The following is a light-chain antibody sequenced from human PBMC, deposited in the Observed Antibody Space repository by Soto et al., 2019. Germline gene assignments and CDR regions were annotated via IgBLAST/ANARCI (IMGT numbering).Light chain of an antibody. V-gene: IGLV2-23*01. Sequence: QSALTQPASVSGSPGQSITISCTGTSSEVGTYNLVSWYQQHPGKVPKLIISETTKRPSGVSDRFSGSKSGNTASLTISGLQAEDEADYHCCSYAGTTTLYVFGTGTKLTVL. J-gene: IGLJ1*01. CDR2: ETT. CDR1: SSEVGTYNL. CDR3: CSYAGTTTLYV.